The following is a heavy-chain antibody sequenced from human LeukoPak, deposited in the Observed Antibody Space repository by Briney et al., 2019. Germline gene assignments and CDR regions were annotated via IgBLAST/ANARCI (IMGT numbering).Heavy chain of an antibody. V-gene: IGHV3-53*01. J-gene: IGHJ4*02. D-gene: IGHD3-22*01. CDR3: AKGSRPGSSGYPNLDS. CDR1: GFTVSNNY. CDR2: IYGRGST. Sequence: PGGSLTLSCAASGFTVSNNYMKWVRRAPGKGLEWVFLIYGRGSTNYADSVKGRFTISRDTSKNTLYLQMNSLRVEDTAVYYCAKGSRPGSSGYPNLDSWGQGTLVTVSA.